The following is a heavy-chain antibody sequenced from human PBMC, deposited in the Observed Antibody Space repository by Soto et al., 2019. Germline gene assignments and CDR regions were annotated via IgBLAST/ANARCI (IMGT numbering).Heavy chain of an antibody. J-gene: IGHJ4*02. CDR2: IWYDGSNK. Sequence: GGSLRLSCAASGFTFSSYGMHWVRQAPGKGLEWVAVIWYDGSNKYYADSVKGRFTISRDNSKNTLYLQMNSLRAEDTAVYYCARDRVEWYSSSSGWDSVDYWGQGTLVTVSS. D-gene: IGHD6-6*01. CDR1: GFTFSSYG. CDR3: ARDRVEWYSSSSGWDSVDY. V-gene: IGHV3-33*01.